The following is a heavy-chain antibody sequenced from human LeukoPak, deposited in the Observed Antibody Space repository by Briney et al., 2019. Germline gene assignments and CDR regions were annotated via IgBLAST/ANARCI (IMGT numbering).Heavy chain of an antibody. Sequence: GESLKISCKGSGYSFTSYWIGWVRQMPGKGLEWMGIIYPGDSDTRYSPSFQGQVTISADKSISIAYLQMNSLKTEDTAVYYCSRDDNWGQENFDYWGQGTLVTVSS. J-gene: IGHJ4*02. CDR1: GYSFTSYW. V-gene: IGHV5-51*01. CDR3: SRDDNWGQENFDY. CDR2: IYPGDSDT. D-gene: IGHD7-27*01.